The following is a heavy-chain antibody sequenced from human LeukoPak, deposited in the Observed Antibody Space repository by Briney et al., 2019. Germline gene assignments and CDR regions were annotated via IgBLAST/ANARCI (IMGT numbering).Heavy chain of an antibody. Sequence: SETLSLTCTVSGGSISSYYWSWIRQPAGKGLEWIGRIYTSGSTNYNPSLTSRVTMSVDTSKNQFSLKLSSVTAADTAVYYCARAGYCSSTSCYFQGYYYYYMDVWGKGTTVTVSS. D-gene: IGHD2-2*01. J-gene: IGHJ6*03. CDR3: ARAGYCSSTSCYFQGYYYYYMDV. CDR1: GGSISSYY. CDR2: IYTSGST. V-gene: IGHV4-4*07.